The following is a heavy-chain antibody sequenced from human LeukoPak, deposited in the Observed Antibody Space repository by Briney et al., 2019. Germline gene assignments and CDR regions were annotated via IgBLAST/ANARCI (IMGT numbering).Heavy chain of an antibody. D-gene: IGHD1-26*01. CDR2: IYYSGST. CDR1: GGSISSSSYY. V-gene: IGHV4-39*01. Sequence: PSETLSLTCTVSGGSISSSSYYWGWIRQPPGKGLEWIGSIYYSGSTYYNPSLKSRVTISVDTSKNQFSLKLSSVTAADTAVYYCARLEVVGANCYFDYWGQGTLVTVSS. J-gene: IGHJ4*02. CDR3: ARLEVVGANCYFDY.